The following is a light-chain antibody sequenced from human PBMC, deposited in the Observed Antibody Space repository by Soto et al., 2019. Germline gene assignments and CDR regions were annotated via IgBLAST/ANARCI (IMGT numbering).Light chain of an antibody. CDR3: QQYDDDILT. V-gene: IGKV1-33*01. Sequence: DIQLTQSPSSLSASVGDRVTITCQASQYINRYLNWYQQKPGKAPTLLIYDASNLQTGVPSRFSGSGSETSFTLIISSLQPEDIATYYCQQYDDDILTFGGGTKVE. CDR2: DAS. CDR1: QYINRY. J-gene: IGKJ4*01.